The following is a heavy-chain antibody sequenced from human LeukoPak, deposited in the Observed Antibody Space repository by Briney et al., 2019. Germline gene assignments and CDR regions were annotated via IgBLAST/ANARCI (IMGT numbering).Heavy chain of an antibody. Sequence: GGSLRLSCAASGFTLSNYPMGWVRQAPVKGLEWLSAIGEEKSGSWTKSADSVKGRFTISRDNSENTLYLQIDSLTVEDTAVYYCAKAGVISGWDYWGQGVLVTVSS. J-gene: IGHJ4*02. CDR3: AKAGVISGWDY. CDR1: GFTLSNYP. V-gene: IGHV3-23*01. D-gene: IGHD3-3*02. CDR2: IGEEKSGSWT.